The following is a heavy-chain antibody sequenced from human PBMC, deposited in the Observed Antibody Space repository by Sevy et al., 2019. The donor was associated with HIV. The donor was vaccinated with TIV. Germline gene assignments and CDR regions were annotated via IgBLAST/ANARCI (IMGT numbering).Heavy chain of an antibody. D-gene: IGHD4-17*01. V-gene: IGHV3-30*18. CDR3: TKDPPVYDDFPYGMDV. CDR2: ISHDGGKK. CDR1: GFIFDDYG. J-gene: IGHJ6*02. Sequence: GGSLRLSCVASGFIFDDYGMHWVRQAPGKGLEWVALISHDGGKKYYADSVKGRFTISRDNSKNTLYLQMNTLRRDDTAAYFCTKDPPVYDDFPYGMDVWGQGTTVTVSS.